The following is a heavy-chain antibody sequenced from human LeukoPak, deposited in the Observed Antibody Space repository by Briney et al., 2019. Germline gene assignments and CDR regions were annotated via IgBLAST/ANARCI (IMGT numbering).Heavy chain of an antibody. V-gene: IGHV1-2*06. CDR1: GYTFTAYY. CDR3: ARDLSGISSATDAFDM. D-gene: IGHD1-14*01. CDR2: INPNSGGT. J-gene: IGHJ3*02. Sequence: ASVKVSCRASGYTFTAYYIHWVRQAPGQGLEWMGRINPNSGGTDSTQNFQGRVTMTRDTSMDTAYMGLSSLRSDDTALYYCARDLSGISSATDAFDMWGQGTKVTVSS.